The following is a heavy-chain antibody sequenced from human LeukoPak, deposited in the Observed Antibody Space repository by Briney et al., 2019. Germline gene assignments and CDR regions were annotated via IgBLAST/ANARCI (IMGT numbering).Heavy chain of an antibody. CDR1: GFTFSSYS. V-gene: IGHV3-21*01. Sequence: PGGSLRLSCAASGFTFSSYSMNWVRQAPGKGLEWVSSISSSSSYIYYADSVKGRFTISRDNAKNSLYLQMNSLRAEDTAVYYCARGDDYDDAIDIWGQGTMVTVSS. CDR3: ARGDDYDDAIDI. J-gene: IGHJ3*02. D-gene: IGHD4-17*01. CDR2: ISSSSSYI.